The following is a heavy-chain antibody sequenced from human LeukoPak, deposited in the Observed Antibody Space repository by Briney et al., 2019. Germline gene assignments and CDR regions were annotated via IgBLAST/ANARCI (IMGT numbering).Heavy chain of an antibody. D-gene: IGHD1-26*01. V-gene: IGHV3-30-3*01. J-gene: IGHJ5*02. CDR2: ISYDGSDK. CDR1: GFTFSNYA. CDR3: ARDRRVGPPSHWFDP. Sequence: GGSLRLSCAASGFTFSNYAMHWVRQAPGKGLEWVAVISYDGSDKYYADSVKGRFTISRDNSKNTLYLQMNSLRAEDTAVYYCARDRRVGPPSHWFDPWGQGTLVTVSS.